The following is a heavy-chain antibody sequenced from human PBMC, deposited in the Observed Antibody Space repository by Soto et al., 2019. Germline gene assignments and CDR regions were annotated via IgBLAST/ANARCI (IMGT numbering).Heavy chain of an antibody. CDR1: GYTFTSYG. Sequence: ASVKVSCKASGYTFTSYGMSWVRQAPGQGLEWMGWISAYNGNTNYAQKLQGRVTMTTDTSTSTAYMELRSLRSDDTAVYYCARLLPGNYYDSSGYDAFDIWGQGTMVTVSS. J-gene: IGHJ3*02. V-gene: IGHV1-18*04. CDR3: ARLLPGNYYDSSGYDAFDI. CDR2: ISAYNGNT. D-gene: IGHD3-22*01.